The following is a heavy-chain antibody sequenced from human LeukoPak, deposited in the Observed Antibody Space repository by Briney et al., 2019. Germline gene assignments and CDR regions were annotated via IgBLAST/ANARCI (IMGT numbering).Heavy chain of an antibody. D-gene: IGHD2-2*01. Sequence: SETLSLTCTVSGGSISSYYWSWVRQPPGNGLEWIGYIYYSGSTNYHPSLKSRVTISVDTSKNQFSLKLSSVTATDTAVYYCARSVVVRRAYNWFDPWGQGTLVTVSS. CDR1: GGSISSYY. J-gene: IGHJ5*02. CDR2: IYYSGST. CDR3: ARSVVVRRAYNWFDP. V-gene: IGHV4-59*01.